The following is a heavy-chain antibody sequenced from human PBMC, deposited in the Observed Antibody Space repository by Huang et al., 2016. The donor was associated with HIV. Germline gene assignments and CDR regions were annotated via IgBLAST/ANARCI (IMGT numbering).Heavy chain of an antibody. CDR2: IYPRDSET. J-gene: IGHJ4*02. CDR1: GYGFSSYW. V-gene: IGHV5-51*01. D-gene: IGHD5-18*01. CDR3: ARQVDGFRSHFDF. Sequence: EVLLVQSGAELKEPGESLKISCKASGYGFSSYWIGWVRQKPGKGLEVMGIIYPRDSETKYSPSCYGQVTISADKSTRTAYLQWESLKAPDTAIYFCARQVDGFRSHFDFWGQGTLVSVSS.